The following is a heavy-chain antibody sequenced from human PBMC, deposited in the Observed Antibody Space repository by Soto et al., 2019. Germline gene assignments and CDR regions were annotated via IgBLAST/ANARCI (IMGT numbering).Heavy chain of an antibody. Sequence: GGSLRLSCAASGFTFSSYGMHWVRQAPGKGLEWVAVIWYDGSNKYYADSVKGRFTISRDNSKNTLYLQMNSLRAEDTAVYYCARDGGKGTTVTNHYYYGMDVWGQGTTVTVSS. J-gene: IGHJ6*02. CDR1: GFTFSSYG. CDR3: ARDGGKGTTVTNHYYYGMDV. CDR2: IWYDGSNK. D-gene: IGHD4-17*01. V-gene: IGHV3-33*01.